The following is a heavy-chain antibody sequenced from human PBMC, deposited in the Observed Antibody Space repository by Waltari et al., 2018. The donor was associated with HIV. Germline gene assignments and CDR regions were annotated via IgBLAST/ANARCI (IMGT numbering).Heavy chain of an antibody. CDR1: GLSFGDFA. V-gene: IGHV3-49*03. D-gene: IGHD4-4*01. CDR3: TRSSKLDY. Sequence: EVQLVEFGGGLVQPGRSLRLSWSGFGLSFGDFAISWFRRAPGKGLEWVGLIRSRIYGGATEYAASAKGRFTISRDDLKSVAYLQMNNLKTEDTAVYYCTRSSKLDYWGQGTLVTVSS. J-gene: IGHJ4*02. CDR2: IRSRIYGGAT.